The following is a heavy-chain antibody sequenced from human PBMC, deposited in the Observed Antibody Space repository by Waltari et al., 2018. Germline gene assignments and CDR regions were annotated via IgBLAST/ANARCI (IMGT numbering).Heavy chain of an antibody. CDR3: TTDRWFGYFDY. D-gene: IGHD3-10*01. CDR1: GFTFSSSW. CDR2: INPDGSGK. V-gene: IGHV3-7*01. J-gene: IGHJ4*02. Sequence: EVQLVESGGVLVQPGGSLRLSCVVSGFTFSSSWMDWVRQAPGKGVELLATINPDGSGKYYVDSVKGRFTVSRDNAKNSLYLQMSSLRVEDTAVYYCTTDRWFGYFDYWGQGTLVTVSS.